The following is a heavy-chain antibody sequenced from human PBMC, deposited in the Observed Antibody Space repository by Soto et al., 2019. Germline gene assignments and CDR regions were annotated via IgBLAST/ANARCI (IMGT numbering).Heavy chain of an antibody. J-gene: IGHJ6*03. CDR1: GGTFSSYT. D-gene: IGHD6-6*01. Sequence: SVKVSCKASGGTFSSYTISWVRQAPGQGLEWMGRIIPILGIANYAQKFQGRVTITADKSTSTAYMELSSLRSEDTAVYYCTIAARPSDYYMDVWGKGTTVTVSS. CDR3: TIAARPSDYYMDV. CDR2: IIPILGIA. V-gene: IGHV1-69*02.